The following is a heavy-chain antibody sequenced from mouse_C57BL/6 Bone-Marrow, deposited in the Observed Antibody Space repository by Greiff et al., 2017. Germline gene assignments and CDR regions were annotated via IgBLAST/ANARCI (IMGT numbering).Heavy chain of an antibody. Sequence: QVQLQQSGAELVKPGASVKLSCKASGYTFTSYWMHWVKQRPGQGLEWIGMIHPNSGSTNYNEKFKSKATLTVDKSSSTAYMQLSSLTSEDSAVYYCARWLITTVVASYYFDYWGQGTTLTVSS. CDR3: ARWLITTVVASYYFDY. CDR1: GYTFTSYW. J-gene: IGHJ2*01. CDR2: IHPNSGST. D-gene: IGHD1-1*01. V-gene: IGHV1-64*01.